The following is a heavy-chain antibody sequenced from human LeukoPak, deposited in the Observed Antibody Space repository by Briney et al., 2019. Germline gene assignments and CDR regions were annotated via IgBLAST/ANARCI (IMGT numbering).Heavy chain of an antibody. Sequence: ASVKVSCKASGYTFTMYYIHWVRQAPGQGLEWMGVINPTDGATTYAQRFQGRVTMTRDMSTTTVYMDLRSLRSEDTAVYFWGREQRGGLSANLGGLFASDYTYYYMDVWGRGTTVTVSS. V-gene: IGHV1-46*01. CDR1: GYTFTMYY. CDR2: INPTDGAT. J-gene: IGHJ6*03. D-gene: IGHD3-16*01. CDR3: GREQRGGLSANLGGLFASDYTYYYMDV.